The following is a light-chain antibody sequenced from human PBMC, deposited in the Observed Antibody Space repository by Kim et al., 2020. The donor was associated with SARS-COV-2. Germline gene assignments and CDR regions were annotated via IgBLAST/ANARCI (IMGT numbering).Light chain of an antibody. CDR1: SSNIGAGYD. CDR3: QSYDSSLSGHYV. V-gene: IGLV1-40*01. Sequence: RVTISCTGSSSNIGAGYDVHWYQQLPGTAPKLLIYGNSNRPSGVPDRFSGSKSGTSASLAITGLQAEDEADYYCQSYDSSLSGHYVFGTGTKVTVL. J-gene: IGLJ1*01. CDR2: GNS.